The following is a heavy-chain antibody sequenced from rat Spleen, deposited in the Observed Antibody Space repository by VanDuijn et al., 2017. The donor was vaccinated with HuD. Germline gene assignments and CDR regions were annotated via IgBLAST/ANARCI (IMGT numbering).Heavy chain of an antibody. CDR3: ARSDGVHYFLPFAD. Sequence: EVQLQESGPGLVKPSQSLSLTCSVTGYSITSNFWGWIRKFPGNKMEWMGYINYSGTTIYSPSLKSRISITRDTSRNQFLLQVNSVTTEDTATYYCARSDGVHYFLPFADWGQGSLVTVSS. V-gene: IGHV3-1*01. D-gene: IGHD1-12*02. CDR2: INYSGTT. J-gene: IGHJ3*01. CDR1: GYSITSNF.